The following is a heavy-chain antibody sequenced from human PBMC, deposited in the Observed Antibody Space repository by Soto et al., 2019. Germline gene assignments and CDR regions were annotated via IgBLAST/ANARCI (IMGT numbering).Heavy chain of an antibody. CDR3: ARDPGYSSSWSQNWFDP. CDR2: IYYSGST. Sequence: SLASTVSGGSISSCGYYWSWIRQHPGKGLEWIGYIYYSGSTYYNPSLKSRVTISVDTSKNQFSLKLSSVTAADTAVYYCARDPGYSSSWSQNWFDPWGQGTLVTVSS. CDR1: GGSISSCGYY. D-gene: IGHD6-13*01. V-gene: IGHV4-31*03. J-gene: IGHJ5*02.